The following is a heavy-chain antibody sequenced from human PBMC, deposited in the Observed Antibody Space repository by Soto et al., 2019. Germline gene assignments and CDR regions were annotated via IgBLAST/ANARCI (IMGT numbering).Heavy chain of an antibody. Sequence: EVQLVESGGGLVQPGGSLRLSCEGSGFTFSNFWMTWVRQAPGKGLEWVANINEDGSERYYVDSAKARSTISTDNAKNSLYLHMNSLRPEATAVYYSARGRSNAFEIWGQGTMVTVSS. CDR3: ARGRSNAFEI. CDR2: INEDGSER. V-gene: IGHV3-7*04. CDR1: GFTFSNFW. J-gene: IGHJ3*02.